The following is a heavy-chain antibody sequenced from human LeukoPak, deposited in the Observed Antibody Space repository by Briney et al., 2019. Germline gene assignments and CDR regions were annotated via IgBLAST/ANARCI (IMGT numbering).Heavy chain of an antibody. CDR1: GGSINTYY. D-gene: IGHD2-21*02. CDR3: ARGANCGGDCWYAFDI. J-gene: IGHJ3*02. Sequence: PSETLSLTCTVSGGSINTYYWSWIRQPPGKGLEWIGYISYSGSTNYNPSLKSRVTISIDTSKNQFSLRLSSVTAADTAVYYCARGANCGGDCWYAFDIWGQGTMVTVSS. CDR2: ISYSGST. V-gene: IGHV4-59*08.